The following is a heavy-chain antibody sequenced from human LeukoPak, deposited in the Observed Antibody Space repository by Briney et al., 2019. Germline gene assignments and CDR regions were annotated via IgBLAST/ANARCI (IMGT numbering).Heavy chain of an antibody. CDR3: ASFGTHSSSSVREFDY. CDR1: GGTFSSYA. D-gene: IGHD6-6*01. CDR2: IIPIFGTA. V-gene: IGHV1-69*05. Sequence: SVKVSCKASGGTFSSYAISWVRQAPGQGLEWMGGIIPIFGTANYAQKFQGRVTITTDESTSTAYMELSSLRSEDTAVYYCASFGTHSSSSVREFDYWGQGTLVTVSS. J-gene: IGHJ4*02.